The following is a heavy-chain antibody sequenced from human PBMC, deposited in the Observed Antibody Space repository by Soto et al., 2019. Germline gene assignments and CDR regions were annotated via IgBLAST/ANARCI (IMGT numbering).Heavy chain of an antibody. D-gene: IGHD4-17*01. J-gene: IGHJ1*01. CDR3: ARGTDYADLGNAEYFHP. Sequence: QVQLVESGGGVVQPGRSLRLSCAASGFNFRTYGIHWVRQAPGKGLEWVALISKDGSHSYYPHSVKGRFTTDRDNSQNKAFLQVISLRADDTAVYFCARGTDYADLGNAEYFHPWGQGTLVTVSS. CDR1: GFNFRTYG. V-gene: IGHV3-30*03. CDR2: ISKDGSHS.